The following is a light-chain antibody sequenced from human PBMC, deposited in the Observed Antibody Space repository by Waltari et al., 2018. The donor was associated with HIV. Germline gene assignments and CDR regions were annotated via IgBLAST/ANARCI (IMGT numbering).Light chain of an antibody. Sequence: QSALTQPASVSGSLGQSITISCTGTSSDVGLYNYVPWYQQFPGTAPKLIFYDVTKRLAGVSSRFSGAKSGNTASLTVSGLQPEDEATYYCFSCSDSDTVVFGGGTKVAV. V-gene: IGLV2-23*02. CDR3: FSCSDSDTVV. J-gene: IGLJ2*01. CDR2: DVT. CDR1: SSDVGLYNY.